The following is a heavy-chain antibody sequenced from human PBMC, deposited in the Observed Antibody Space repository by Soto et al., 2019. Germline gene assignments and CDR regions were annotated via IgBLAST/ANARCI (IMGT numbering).Heavy chain of an antibody. Sequence: GGSLRRSCAASGFTFSSYGMSWVRQAPGKGLEWVSAISGSGGSKYYADSVKGRFTISRDNSKNTLYLQMNSLRAEDTAVYYCAKGIRGLDYYGMEVWGQGTTVTVSS. CDR3: AKGIRGLDYYGMEV. CDR2: ISGSGGSK. J-gene: IGHJ6*01. D-gene: IGHD2-15*01. CDR1: GFTFSSYG. V-gene: IGHV3-23*01.